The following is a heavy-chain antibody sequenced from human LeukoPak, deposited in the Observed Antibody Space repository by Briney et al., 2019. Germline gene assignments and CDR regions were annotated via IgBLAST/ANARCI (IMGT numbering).Heavy chain of an antibody. CDR3: ATWMLRNDWFDP. CDR2: FDPEDGET. D-gene: IGHD3-10*01. V-gene: IGHV1-24*01. Sequence: ASVKVSCKASGGTFSSYAISWVRQAPGKGLEWMGGFDPEDGETIYAQKFQGRVTMTEDTSTDTAYMELSSLRSEDTAVYYCATWMLRNDWFDPWGQGTLVTVSS. J-gene: IGHJ5*02. CDR1: GGTFSSYA.